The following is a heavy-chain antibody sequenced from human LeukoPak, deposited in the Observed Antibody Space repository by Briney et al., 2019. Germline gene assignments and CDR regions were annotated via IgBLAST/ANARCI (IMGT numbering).Heavy chain of an antibody. V-gene: IGHV1-18*01. CDR2: ISAYNGNT. CDR1: GYIFSNYA. D-gene: IGHD6-19*01. CDR3: AREGIAVAGRDYYYYMDV. J-gene: IGHJ6*03. Sequence: ASVKVSCKASGYIFSNYAVNWVRQAPGQGLEWMGWISAYNGNTNYAQKLQGRVTMTTDTSTSTAYMELRSLRSDDTAVYYCAREGIAVAGRDYYYYMDVWGKGTTVTISS.